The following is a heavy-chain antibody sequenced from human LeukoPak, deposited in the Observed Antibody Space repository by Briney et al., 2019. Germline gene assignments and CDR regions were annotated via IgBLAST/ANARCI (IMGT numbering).Heavy chain of an antibody. Sequence: GGSLRLSCAASGFTVSSNYMSWVRQAPGKGLEWVAVIYSGDSTYYADSVKGRFAISRDNTKNTLKLQMNSLRVEDTAVYYCARDEEGYCSGGSCYPRWLDWGQGTLVTVSS. J-gene: IGHJ4*02. V-gene: IGHV3-66*01. CDR3: ARDEEGYCSGGSCYPRWLD. D-gene: IGHD2-15*01. CDR2: IYSGDST. CDR1: GFTVSSNY.